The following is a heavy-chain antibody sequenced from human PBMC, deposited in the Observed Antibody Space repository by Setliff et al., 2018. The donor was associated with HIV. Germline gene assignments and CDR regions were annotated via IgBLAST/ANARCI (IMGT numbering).Heavy chain of an antibody. CDR2: IYTSGST. D-gene: IGHD6-6*01. Sequence: SETLSLTCTVSGGSISSYYWSWIRQPPGKGLEWIGYIYTSGSTNYNPSLKSRVTISVDTSKNQFSLRLDSVTAADTAVYYCARSIAARRGWFDPWGQGTLVTVSS. J-gene: IGHJ5*02. CDR3: ARSIAARRGWFDP. V-gene: IGHV4-4*08. CDR1: GGSISSYY.